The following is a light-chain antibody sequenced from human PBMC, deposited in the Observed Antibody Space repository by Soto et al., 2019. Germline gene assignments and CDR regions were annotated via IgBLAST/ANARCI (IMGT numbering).Light chain of an antibody. J-gene: IGKJ4*01. CDR3: QQRSDWPST. Sequence: PGERATLSCRASQSVGSYFAWYQQKPGQAPRLLIYDASRRATGIPARFSGSGSGTDFTLTISSLEPEDFAVYYCQQRSDWPSTFGGGTRVEIK. CDR2: DAS. V-gene: IGKV3-11*01. CDR1: QSVGSY.